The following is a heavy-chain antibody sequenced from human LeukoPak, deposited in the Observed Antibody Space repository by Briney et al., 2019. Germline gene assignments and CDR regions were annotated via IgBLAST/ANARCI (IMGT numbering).Heavy chain of an antibody. CDR1: GFTFSSYG. CDR2: ISYDGSNK. J-gene: IGHJ4*02. CDR3: AKGRRRYCSSTSCYMGGDY. D-gene: IGHD2-2*02. V-gene: IGHV3-30*18. Sequence: PGRSLRLSCAASGFTFSSYGMHWVRQAPGKGLEWVAVISYDGSNKYYADSVTGRFTISRDNSKNTLYLQMNSLRAEDTAVYYCAKGRRRYCSSTSCYMGGDYWGQGTLVTVSS.